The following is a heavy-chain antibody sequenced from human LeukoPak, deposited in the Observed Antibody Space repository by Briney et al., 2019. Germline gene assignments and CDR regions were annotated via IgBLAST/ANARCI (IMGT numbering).Heavy chain of an antibody. CDR2: MFYTGSG. V-gene: IGHV4-59*01. CDR3: ATNLPGYSYGYWAA. D-gene: IGHD5-18*01. Sequence: SETLSLTCSVSGGSMSNYYWNWIRQPPGKGLEWIGYMFYTGSGKYNPSLKSRVTISVDTSKRQISLNLTSVTAADTAVYYCATNLPGYSYGYWAAWGQGTLVTVSS. CDR1: GGSMSNYY. J-gene: IGHJ5*02.